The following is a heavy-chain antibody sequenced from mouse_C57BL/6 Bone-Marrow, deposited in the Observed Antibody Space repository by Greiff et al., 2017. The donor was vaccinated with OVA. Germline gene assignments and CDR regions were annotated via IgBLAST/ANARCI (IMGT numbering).Heavy chain of an antibody. D-gene: IGHD1-1*01. Sequence: EVNVVESGGGLVQPGESLKLSCESNEYEFPSHDMSWVRKPPEKRLELVAAINSDGGSTYYPDTMERRFIISRDNTKKTLYLQMSSLRSEDTALYYWARHWYYGSSYFDYWGQGTTLTVSS. CDR2: INSDGGST. CDR3: ARHWYYGSSYFDY. J-gene: IGHJ2*01. V-gene: IGHV5-2*01. CDR1: EYEFPSHD.